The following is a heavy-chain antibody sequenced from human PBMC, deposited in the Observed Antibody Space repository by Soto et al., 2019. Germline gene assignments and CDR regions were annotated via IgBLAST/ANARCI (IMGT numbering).Heavy chain of an antibody. V-gene: IGHV3-23*01. D-gene: IGHD3-16*02. Sequence: EVQLLESGGGLVQPGGSLRLSCAASGFTFSSYAMSWVRQAPGKGLEWVSAISGSGGSTYYADSVKGRFTISRDNSKNTLCLQMNSLRAEDTAVYYCAKFSRSIDGYFDYWGQGTLVTVSS. CDR2: ISGSGGST. CDR3: AKFSRSIDGYFDY. CDR1: GFTFSSYA. J-gene: IGHJ4*02.